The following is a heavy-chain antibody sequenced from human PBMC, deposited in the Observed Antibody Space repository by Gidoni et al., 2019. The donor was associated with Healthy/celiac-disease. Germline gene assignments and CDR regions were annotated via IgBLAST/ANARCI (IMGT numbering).Heavy chain of an antibody. J-gene: IGHJ5*02. CDR1: GFTFRSYA. CDR2: ISGSGGST. Sequence: EVQLLESGGGLVQPGGSLSLSCAASGFTFRSYAMSWVRQAPGQGLEWASAISGSGGSTYYADSVKGRFTISRDNSKNTLYLQMNSLRAEDTAVYYCAKDRWDIVVVVAAMDWFDPWGQGTLVTVSS. CDR3: AKDRWDIVVVVAAMDWFDP. D-gene: IGHD2-15*01. V-gene: IGHV3-23*01.